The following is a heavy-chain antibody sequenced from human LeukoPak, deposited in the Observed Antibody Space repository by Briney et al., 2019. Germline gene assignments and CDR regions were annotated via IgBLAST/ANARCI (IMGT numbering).Heavy chain of an antibody. J-gene: IGHJ4*02. D-gene: IGHD3-16*02. Sequence: GGSLRLSCAASGFTVSSNYMSWVRQALGKGLEWVSVIYSGGSTYYADSVKGRFTISRDNSKNTLYLQMNSLRAEDTAVYYCARVRFMITFGGVIPNYFDYWGQGTLITVSS. V-gene: IGHV3-66*01. CDR3: ARVRFMITFGGVIPNYFDY. CDR1: GFTVSSNY. CDR2: IYSGGST.